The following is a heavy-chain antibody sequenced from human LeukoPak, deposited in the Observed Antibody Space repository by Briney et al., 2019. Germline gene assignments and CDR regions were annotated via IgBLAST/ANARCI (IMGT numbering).Heavy chain of an antibody. D-gene: IGHD2-2*01. J-gene: IGHJ6*03. V-gene: IGHV1-2*02. CDR3: APRGYCSSTSCRSYYYYYMDV. CDR2: INPNSGGT. Sequence: ASVKVSCKASGYTFTGYYMHWVRQAPRQGLEWMGWINPNSGGTNYAQKFQGRVTMTRDTSISTAYMELSRLRSDDTAVYYCAPRGYCSSTSCRSYYYYYMDVWGKGTTVTVSS. CDR1: GYTFTGYY.